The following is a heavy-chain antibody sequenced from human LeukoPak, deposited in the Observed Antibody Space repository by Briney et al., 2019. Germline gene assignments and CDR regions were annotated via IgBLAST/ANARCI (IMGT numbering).Heavy chain of an antibody. CDR1: GFTFSNAW. D-gene: IGHD1-7*01. J-gene: IGHJ5*02. Sequence: GGSLRLSCVASGFTFSNAWMYWVRQAPGKGLEWVGRIKSKADGGTTDFAAPEKGRFTISRDDSKTTVYLQMNSLKTEDTAVYYCTTGVSRNYGDPWGQGTLVTVSS. V-gene: IGHV3-15*01. CDR2: IKSKADGGTT. CDR3: TTGVSRNYGDP.